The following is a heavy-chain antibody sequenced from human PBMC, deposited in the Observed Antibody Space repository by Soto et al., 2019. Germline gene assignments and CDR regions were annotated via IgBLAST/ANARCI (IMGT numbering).Heavy chain of an antibody. CDR2: IYYSGST. D-gene: IGHD2-2*01. CDR3: AIHHREFCNSTSCNGTFDY. Sequence: SETLSLTCTVSGGFISSSSYYWGWIRQPPGKGLEWIGSIYYSGSTYYNPSLKSRVTISVDTSKNQFSLKLSSVTAADTAVYYCAIHHREFCNSTSCNGTFDYWGEGTLVTVSS. J-gene: IGHJ4*02. CDR1: GGFISSSSYY. V-gene: IGHV4-39*01.